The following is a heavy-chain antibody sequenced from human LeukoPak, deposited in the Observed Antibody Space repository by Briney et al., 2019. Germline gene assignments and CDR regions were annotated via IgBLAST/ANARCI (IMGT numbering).Heavy chain of an antibody. D-gene: IGHD4-17*01. CDR2: ISWNSGSI. V-gene: IGHV3-9*01. CDR3: AKDGSDYGDSWFDP. J-gene: IGHJ5*02. CDR1: GFTFDDYA. Sequence: GGSLRLSCADSGFTFDDYAMHWVRQAPGKGLEWVSGISWNSGSIGYADSVKGRFTISRDNAKNSLYLQMNSLRAEDTALYYCAKDGSDYGDSWFDPWGQGTLVTVSS.